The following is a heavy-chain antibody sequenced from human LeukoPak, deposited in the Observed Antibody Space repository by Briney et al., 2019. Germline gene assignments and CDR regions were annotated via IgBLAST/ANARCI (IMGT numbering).Heavy chain of an antibody. V-gene: IGHV4-34*01. CDR2: INHSGST. J-gene: IGHJ6*02. D-gene: IGHD5-18*01. CDR3: ARGPLGGYSYGPDYYYYYGMDV. Sequence: SETLSLTCAVYGGSFSGYYWSWIRQSPGKGLEWIGEINHSGSTNYNPSLKSRVTISVDTSKNQFSLKLSSVTAADTAVYYCARGPLGGYSYGPDYYYYYGMDVWGQGTTVTVSS. CDR1: GGSFSGYY.